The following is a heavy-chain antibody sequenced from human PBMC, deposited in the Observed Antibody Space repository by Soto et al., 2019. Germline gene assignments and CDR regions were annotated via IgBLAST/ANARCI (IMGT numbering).Heavy chain of an antibody. Sequence: EVELVESWGGLVQPGMSLRLSWAASGFTCGDYAMHWVLQAPGKGLEWVSGISRNSGSTAYADSVKGRFTISRDNAKNFLFLQLNSLRTEDTALYYCANDSSGYYPDPLDIWGQRHLVTVSS. CDR1: GFTCGDYA. J-gene: IGHJ4*02. CDR2: ISRNSGST. D-gene: IGHD3-22*01. V-gene: IGHV3-9*01. CDR3: ANDSSGYYPDPLDI.